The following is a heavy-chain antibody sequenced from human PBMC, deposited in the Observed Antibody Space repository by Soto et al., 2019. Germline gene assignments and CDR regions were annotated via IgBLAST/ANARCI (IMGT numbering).Heavy chain of an antibody. CDR2: INHSGST. Sequence: XETLSLTCAVYGGSFSGYYWSWIRQPPGKGLEWIGEINHSGSTNYNPSLKSRVTISVDTAKNQFSLKLSSVTAADTAVYYCAREDVGYSPDYWGQGTLVTVSS. CDR3: AREDVGYSPDY. J-gene: IGHJ4*02. V-gene: IGHV4-34*01. CDR1: GGSFSGYY. D-gene: IGHD6-25*01.